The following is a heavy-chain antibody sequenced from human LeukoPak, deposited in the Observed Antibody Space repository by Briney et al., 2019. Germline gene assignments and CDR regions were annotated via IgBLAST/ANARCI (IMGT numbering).Heavy chain of an antibody. Sequence: GESLKISCQGSGYTFTNYWIGWVRQMPGKGPEWMGIIYPGDSDTRYNPSFQGQVTISADKSISTAYLQWSSLKASDTAMYYCARHSQAVAGLFDYWGQGTLVTVSS. J-gene: IGHJ4*02. CDR2: IYPGDSDT. V-gene: IGHV5-51*01. CDR3: ARHSQAVAGLFDY. CDR1: GYTFTNYW. D-gene: IGHD6-19*01.